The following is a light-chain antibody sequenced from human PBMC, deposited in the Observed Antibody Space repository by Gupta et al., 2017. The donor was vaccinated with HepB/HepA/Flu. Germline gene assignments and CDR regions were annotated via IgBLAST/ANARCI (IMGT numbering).Light chain of an antibody. J-gene: IGLJ1*01. CDR1: SLRSYY. V-gene: IGLV3-19*01. CDR2: GKD. Sequence: SSELTQDPAVSVALRPTARMPCQGDSLRSYYASWYQLQPGQAPLLVFYGKDNRPSKIPDRFSVSSSGNTASLTITGAQAEDEADYYCSSRDSSGNHYVFGTGTKVTVL. CDR3: SSRDSSGNHYV.